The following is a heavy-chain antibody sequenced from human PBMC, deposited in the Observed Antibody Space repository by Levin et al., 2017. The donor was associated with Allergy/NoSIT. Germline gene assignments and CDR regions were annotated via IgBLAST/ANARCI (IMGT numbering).Heavy chain of an antibody. CDR1: GGSISSYY. CDR3: ARVGHLVAADEYFQH. Sequence: SQTLSLTCTVSGGSISSYYWSWIRQPPGKGLEWIGYIYYSGSTNYNPSLKSRVTISVDTSKNQFSLKLSSVTAADTAVYYCARVGHLVAADEYFQHWGQGTLVTVSS. D-gene: IGHD2-15*01. V-gene: IGHV4-59*01. J-gene: IGHJ1*01. CDR2: IYYSGST.